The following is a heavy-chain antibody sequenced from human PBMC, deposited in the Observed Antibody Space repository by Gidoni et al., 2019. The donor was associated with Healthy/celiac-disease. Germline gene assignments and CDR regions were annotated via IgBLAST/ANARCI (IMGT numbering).Heavy chain of an antibody. Sequence: QVQLQQWGAGLLKPSETLSLTCAVYGGSFSGYYWSWIRQPPGKGLEWIGEINHSGSTNYNPSLKSRVTISVDTSKNQISLKLSSVTAADTAVYYCARGLRLGTLYYYYGMDVWGQGTTVTVSS. J-gene: IGHJ6*02. CDR1: GGSFSGYY. D-gene: IGHD6-13*01. V-gene: IGHV4-34*01. CDR3: ARGLRLGTLYYYYGMDV. CDR2: INHSGST.